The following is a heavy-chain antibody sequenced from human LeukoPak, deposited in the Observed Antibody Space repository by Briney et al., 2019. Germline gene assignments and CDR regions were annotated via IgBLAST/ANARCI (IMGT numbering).Heavy chain of an antibody. CDR1: GGSISSSSYY. V-gene: IGHV4-39*01. J-gene: IGHJ4*02. CDR2: IYYSGST. D-gene: IGHD6-13*01. Sequence: PSETLSLTCTVSGGSISSSSYYWGWIRQPPGKGLEWIGSIYYSGSTYYNPSLKSRVTISVDTSKNQFSLKLSSVTAADTAVYYCARQAAAGTTLREFDYWGQGTLVTVSS. CDR3: ARQAAAGTTLREFDY.